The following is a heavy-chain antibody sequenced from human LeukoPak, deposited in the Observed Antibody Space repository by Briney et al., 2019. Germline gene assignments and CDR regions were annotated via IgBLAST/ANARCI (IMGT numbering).Heavy chain of an antibody. CDR1: GGSFSGYY. V-gene: IGHV4-34*01. CDR3: ARFGMVFGSGSYYNVRRTYYFDY. D-gene: IGHD3-10*01. CDR2: INHSGST. J-gene: IGHJ4*02. Sequence: SETLPLTCAVYGGSFSGYYWSWIRQPPGKGLEWIGEINHSGSTNYNPSLKSRVTISVDTSKNQFSLKLSSVTAADTAVYYCARFGMVFGSGSYYNVRRTYYFDYWGQGTLVTVSS.